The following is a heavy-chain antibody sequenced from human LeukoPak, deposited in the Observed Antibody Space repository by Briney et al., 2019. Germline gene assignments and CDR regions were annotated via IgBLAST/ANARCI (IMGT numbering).Heavy chain of an antibody. D-gene: IGHD2-21*01. CDR2: IWSDGTHK. J-gene: IGHJ4*02. CDR1: GFDFSIYG. CDR3: AREGGEGRSSGFDC. Sequence: SLTLSCTTSGFDFSIYGMNWVRQAPGKGLEWLANIWSDGTHKYYADSVKGRFTIDRDNSENTLYLQLSSLGAEDTALYYCAREGGEGRSSGFDCWGQGTLVTVSS. V-gene: IGHV3-33*01.